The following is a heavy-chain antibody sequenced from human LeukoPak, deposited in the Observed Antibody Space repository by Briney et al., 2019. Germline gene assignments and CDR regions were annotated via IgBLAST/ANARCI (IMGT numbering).Heavy chain of an antibody. CDR1: GASVSSGDYH. Sequence: SETLSLTCTVSGASVSSGDYHWSWVRQAPGKGLEWIGHNGDPSYNPSLKSRVVISIDTSRNQFSLRLNSVTAADTATYFCVTYYVNGGGRGHWGPGALVTVSS. CDR2: HNGDP. V-gene: IGHV4-61*08. D-gene: IGHD3-16*01. J-gene: IGHJ4*02. CDR3: VTYYVNGGGRGH.